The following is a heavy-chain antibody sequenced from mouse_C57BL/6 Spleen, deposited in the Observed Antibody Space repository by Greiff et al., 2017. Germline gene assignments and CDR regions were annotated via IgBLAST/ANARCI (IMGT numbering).Heavy chain of an antibody. CDR2: INPNNGGT. CDR3: ARRGYYYGSPQAMDY. CDR1: GYTFTDYN. V-gene: IGHV1-18*01. Sequence: VQLQQSGPELVKPGASVKIPCKASGYTFTDYNMDWVQQSHGKSLEWIGDINPNNGGTNYNQKFKGKATLTVDKSSSTAYMELRSLTSEDTAVYYCARRGYYYGSPQAMDYWGQGTSVTVSS. D-gene: IGHD1-1*01. J-gene: IGHJ4*01.